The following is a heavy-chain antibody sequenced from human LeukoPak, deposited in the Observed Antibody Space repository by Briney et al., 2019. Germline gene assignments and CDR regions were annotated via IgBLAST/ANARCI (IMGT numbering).Heavy chain of an antibody. CDR2: IYSGGST. J-gene: IGHJ1*01. D-gene: IGHD3-3*01. V-gene: IGHV3-66*01. CDR3: ARDRSGYFQN. CDR1: GFTVSSSY. Sequence: GGSLRLSCAASGFTVSSSYMSWVRQAPGKGLEWVSVIYSGGSTYYADSVKGRFTISRDNSKNTLYLQMNSLRAEDTAVYYCARDRSGYFQNWGQGTLVTVSS.